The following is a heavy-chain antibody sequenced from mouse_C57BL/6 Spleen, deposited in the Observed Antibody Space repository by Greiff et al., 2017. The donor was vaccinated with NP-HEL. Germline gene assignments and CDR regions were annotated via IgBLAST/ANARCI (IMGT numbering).Heavy chain of an antibody. Sequence: EVKLMESGGGLVKPGGSLKLSCAASGFTFSSYAMSWVRQTPEKRLEWVATISDGGSYTYYPDNVKGRFTISRDNAKNNLYLQMSHLKSEDTAMYYCARDRDYGSSYRYFDVWGTGTTVTVSS. CDR3: ARDRDYGSSYRYFDV. CDR1: GFTFSSYA. CDR2: ISDGGSYT. V-gene: IGHV5-4*01. D-gene: IGHD1-1*01. J-gene: IGHJ1*03.